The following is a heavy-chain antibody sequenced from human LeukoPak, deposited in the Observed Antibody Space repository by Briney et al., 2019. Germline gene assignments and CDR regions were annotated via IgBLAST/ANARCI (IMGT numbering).Heavy chain of an antibody. CDR1: GFTFSSYG. V-gene: IGHV3-33*01. CDR2: IWYDGSNK. D-gene: IGHD2-2*01. J-gene: IGHJ4*02. Sequence: PGGSLRLSCAASGFTFSSYGMHWVRQAPGKGLEWVAVIWYDGSNKYYADSVKGRFTISRDNSKNMLYLQMNSLRAEDTAVYYCARDRSCSSTSCLTYYFDYWGQGTLVTVSS. CDR3: ARDRSCSSTSCLTYYFDY.